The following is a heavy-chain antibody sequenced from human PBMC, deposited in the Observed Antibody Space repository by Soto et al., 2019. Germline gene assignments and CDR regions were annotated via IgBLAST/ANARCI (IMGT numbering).Heavy chain of an antibody. CDR3: AKDNDKEWIQLGYDY. J-gene: IGHJ4*02. CDR1: GFTFSSYA. Sequence: GGSLRLSCAASGFTFSSYAMSWVRQAPGKGLEWVSAIGGSGGSTYYADSVKGRFTISRENSKNTLYLQMNSLRAEDTAVYYCAKDNDKEWIQLGYDYWGQGTLVTVSS. CDR2: IGGSGGST. D-gene: IGHD5-18*01. V-gene: IGHV3-23*01.